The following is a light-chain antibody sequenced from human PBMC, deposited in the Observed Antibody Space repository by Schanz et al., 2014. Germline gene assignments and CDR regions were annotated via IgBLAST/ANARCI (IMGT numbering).Light chain of an antibody. CDR3: SSYTTNSALVL. J-gene: IGLJ2*01. CDR2: EGS. V-gene: IGLV2-14*02. CDR1: SSDVGSYNF. Sequence: QSVLTQPASVSGSPGQSITISCTGTSSDVGSYNFVSWYQQHPGKAPKLMIYEGSKRPSGVSNRFSGSKSGNTASLTISGLQAEDEAAYHCSSYTTNSALVLFGGGTKLTVL.